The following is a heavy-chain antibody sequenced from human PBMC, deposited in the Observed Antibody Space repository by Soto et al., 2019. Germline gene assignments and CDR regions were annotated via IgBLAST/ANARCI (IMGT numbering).Heavy chain of an antibody. J-gene: IGHJ6*02. CDR1: GFTFSSYA. V-gene: IGHV3-23*01. CDR3: SEGPGCCSGLYYFYYYGMDV. Sequence: GGSLRLSCAASGFTFSSYALSWVRQAPGKGLQCVSTVSGNGLSTYYADSVKGRFTISRDNSRNTLYLQMNSLRAEDTAVYYCSEGPGCCSGLYYFYYYGMDVWGQGTTVTVSS. CDR2: VSGNGLST. D-gene: IGHD3-10*02.